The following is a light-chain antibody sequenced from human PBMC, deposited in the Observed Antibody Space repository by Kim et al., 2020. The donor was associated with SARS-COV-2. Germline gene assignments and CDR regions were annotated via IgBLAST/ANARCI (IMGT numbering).Light chain of an antibody. J-gene: IGLJ2*01. V-gene: IGLV2-14*03. CDR2: DVD. Sequence: QSPLTQPASVSGSPGQSITISCTGSTNDIGSYKYVAWYRQHPHKAPELLIYDVDIRPSGVSNRFSGAKSGNMASLSISGLQADDEAAYYCSSYTTNSTVIFGGGTQLTVL. CDR1: TNDIGSYKY. CDR3: SSYTTNSTVI.